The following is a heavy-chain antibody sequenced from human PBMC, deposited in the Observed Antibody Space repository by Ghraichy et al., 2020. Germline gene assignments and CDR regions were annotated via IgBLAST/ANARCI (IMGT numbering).Heavy chain of an antibody. CDR1: GGSISTSSHY. CDR2: IYYSGST. V-gene: IGHV4-39*01. D-gene: IGHD2-8*01. Sequence: SETLSLTCSVSGGSISTSSHYWGWIRQPPGKGLEWIGSIYYSGSTHYNPSLRSRGAISVDTSTSQFSLKLSSVTAADTAVYYCTRQYCSSGICYTIDYWGQGTLVTVSS. CDR3: TRQYCSSGICYTIDY. J-gene: IGHJ4*02.